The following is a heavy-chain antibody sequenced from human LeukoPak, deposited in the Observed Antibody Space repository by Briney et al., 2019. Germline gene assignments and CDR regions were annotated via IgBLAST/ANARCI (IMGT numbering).Heavy chain of an antibody. CDR2: ISADGGST. CDR3: AKESGKFDY. J-gene: IGHJ4*02. Sequence: GGSLRLSCVVSGISFADYAMHWVRQPPGKGLEWVSLISADGGSTFSADSVEGRFSISRDNSKNSLYLQMKSLRSDDTAMYYCAKESGKFDYWGQGTLVAVSS. V-gene: IGHV3-43*02. CDR1: GISFADYA.